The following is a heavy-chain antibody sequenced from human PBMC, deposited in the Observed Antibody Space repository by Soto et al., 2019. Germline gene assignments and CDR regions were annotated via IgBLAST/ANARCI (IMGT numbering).Heavy chain of an antibody. J-gene: IGHJ4*02. CDR1: GFTFTSYA. V-gene: IGHV3-23*01. Sequence: GGSLRLSCSASGFTFTSYAMTWVRQAPGKGLEWVSTITDSGGSTYYADSVKGRFSISRDNSRDTLYLQMNSLRAEDTAVYYCAKDKRFLDYWGQGALVTRLL. CDR2: ITDSGGST. D-gene: IGHD3-3*01. CDR3: AKDKRFLDY.